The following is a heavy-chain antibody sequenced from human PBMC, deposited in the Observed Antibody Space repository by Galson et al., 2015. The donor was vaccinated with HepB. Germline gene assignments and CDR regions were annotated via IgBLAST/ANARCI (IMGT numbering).Heavy chain of an antibody. CDR1: GFTFSSYA. CDR3: AKNILGGWELLGHFDY. CDR2: LSGTGTNI. J-gene: IGHJ4*02. V-gene: IGHV3-23*01. Sequence: SLRLSCAASGFTFSSYAMSWVRQAPGKGLEWVSFLSGTGTNIYYADSVKGRFTISRDNSKNTLYLQMNSLRAEDTAVYYCAKNILGGWELLGHFDYWGQGTLVTVSS. D-gene: IGHD1-26*01.